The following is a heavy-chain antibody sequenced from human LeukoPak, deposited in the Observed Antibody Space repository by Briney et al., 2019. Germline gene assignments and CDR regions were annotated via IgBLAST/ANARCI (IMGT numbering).Heavy chain of an antibody. CDR2: ISGSGGST. CDR3: AKDKSSSWLYYYYYGMDV. V-gene: IGHV3-23*01. Sequence: GGSLRLSCAASGFTFSSYAMSWVRQAPGKGLEWVSAISGSGGSTYYADSVKGRFTISRDNSKNTLYLQMNSLRAEDTAVYYCAKDKSSSWLYYYYYGMDVWGQGTTVTVSS. D-gene: IGHD6-13*01. CDR1: GFTFSSYA. J-gene: IGHJ6*02.